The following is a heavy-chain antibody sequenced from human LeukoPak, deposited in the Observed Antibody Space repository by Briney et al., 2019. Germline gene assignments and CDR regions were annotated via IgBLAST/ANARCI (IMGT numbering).Heavy chain of an antibody. D-gene: IGHD3-10*01. CDR3: AKGRSGYYYGSGPLDY. Sequence: GGSLRLSCAASGFTFDDYAMHWVRQAPGKGLEWVSGISWNSGSMDYADSVRGRFTISRDNAKNSLYLQMNSLRDEDMALYYCAKGRSGYYYGSGPLDYWGQGTLVTVSS. J-gene: IGHJ4*02. CDR2: ISWNSGSM. V-gene: IGHV3-9*03. CDR1: GFTFDDYA.